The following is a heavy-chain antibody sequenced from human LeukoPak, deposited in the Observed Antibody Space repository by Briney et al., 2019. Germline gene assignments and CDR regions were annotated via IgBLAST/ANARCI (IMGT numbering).Heavy chain of an antibody. CDR1: GFTFSSYG. Sequence: PGGSLRLSCAASGFTFSSYGMHWVRQAPGKGLEWVAFIRYDGSNKYYADSVKGRFTISRDNSKNTLYLQMNSLRAEDTAVYYCARDPTHGTAEGWMGWGQGTQVTVSS. V-gene: IGHV3-30*02. CDR3: ARDPTHGTAEGWMG. D-gene: IGHD6-13*01. CDR2: IRYDGSNK. J-gene: IGHJ4*02.